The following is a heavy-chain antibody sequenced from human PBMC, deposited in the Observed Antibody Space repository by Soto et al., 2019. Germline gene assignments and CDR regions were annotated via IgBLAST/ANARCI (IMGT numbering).Heavy chain of an antibody. CDR2: MYYSGST. V-gene: IGHV4-39*01. J-gene: IGHJ4*02. CDR3: ARLTTSNVYYFDY. Sequence: PSETLSLTCTVSGGSISSSRDYWGWIRQPPGKGLEWIGSMYYSGSTSYNPSLKSRVTISVDTSKNQFSLKLSSVTAADTAVYYCARLTTSNVYYFDYWGQGTLVTVSS. CDR1: GGSISSSRDY. D-gene: IGHD4-4*01.